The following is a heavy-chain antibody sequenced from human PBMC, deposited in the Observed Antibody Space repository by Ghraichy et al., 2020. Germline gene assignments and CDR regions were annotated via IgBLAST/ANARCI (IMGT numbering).Heavy chain of an antibody. V-gene: IGHV3-7*01. CDR2: IKQDGSEK. CDR3: ARSRLIAAAGTPTDY. D-gene: IGHD6-13*01. J-gene: IGHJ4*02. Sequence: GESLNISCAASGFTFSSYWMSWVRQAPGKGLEWVANIKQDGSEKYYVDSVKGRFTISRDNAKNSLYLQMNSLRAEDTAVYYCARSRLIAAAGTPTDYWGQGTLVTVSS. CDR1: GFTFSSYW.